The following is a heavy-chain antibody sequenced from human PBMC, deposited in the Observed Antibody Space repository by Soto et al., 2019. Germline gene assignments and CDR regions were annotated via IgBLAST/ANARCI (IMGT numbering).Heavy chain of an antibody. J-gene: IGHJ4*02. Sequence: SQTLSLTCAISGDSVSSDSAAWNWIRQSPSRGLEWLGRTYYRSKWYDDYAVSVKRRITINPDTSKNQFSLQLNSVTPEDTAVYYCARVADYFDSSGHFDYWGQGTLVTVS. D-gene: IGHD3-22*01. CDR1: GDSVSSDSAA. CDR2: TYYRSKWYD. CDR3: ARVADYFDSSGHFDY. V-gene: IGHV6-1*01.